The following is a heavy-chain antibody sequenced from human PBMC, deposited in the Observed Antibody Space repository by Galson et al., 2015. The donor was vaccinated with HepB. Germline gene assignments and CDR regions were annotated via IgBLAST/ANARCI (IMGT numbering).Heavy chain of an antibody. J-gene: IGHJ3*02. V-gene: IGHV1-3*01. D-gene: IGHD6-19*01. CDR3: ARVRQWLVGDGFDI. CDR1: GYTFTNYA. Sequence: SVKVSCKASGYTFTNYAMNWVRQAPGQRLEWMGWINPGNGNTKYSQRFQGRVTITRDTSASAASMELSSLRSEDTAVYYCARVRQWLVGDGFDIWGQGTMVTVSS. CDR2: INPGNGNT.